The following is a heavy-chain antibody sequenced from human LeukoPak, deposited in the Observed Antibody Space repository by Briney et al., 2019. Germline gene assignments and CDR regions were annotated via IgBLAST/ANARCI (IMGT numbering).Heavy chain of an antibody. Sequence: SETLSLTCAVYGGSFSGYYWSWIRQPPGKGLEWIGEINHSGSTNYNPSLKSRVTISVDTSKNQFSLKLSSVTAADTAVYYCARQLLYGGHDAFDIWGQGTMVTVSS. D-gene: IGHD2-2*02. CDR1: GGSFSGYY. J-gene: IGHJ3*02. CDR3: ARQLLYGGHDAFDI. V-gene: IGHV4-34*01. CDR2: INHSGST.